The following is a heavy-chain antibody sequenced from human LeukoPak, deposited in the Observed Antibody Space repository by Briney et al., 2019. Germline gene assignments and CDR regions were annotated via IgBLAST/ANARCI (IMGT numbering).Heavy chain of an antibody. Sequence: GRSLRLSCAASGFTFSSYGMHWVRQAPGKGLEWVAVIWYDGSNKYYADSVKGRFTISRDNSKNTLYLQMNSLRAEDTAVYYCARASTGYSSGPPRGAFDIWSQGTMVTVSS. D-gene: IGHD6-19*01. V-gene: IGHV3-33*01. CDR3: ARASTGYSSGPPRGAFDI. J-gene: IGHJ3*02. CDR1: GFTFSSYG. CDR2: IWYDGSNK.